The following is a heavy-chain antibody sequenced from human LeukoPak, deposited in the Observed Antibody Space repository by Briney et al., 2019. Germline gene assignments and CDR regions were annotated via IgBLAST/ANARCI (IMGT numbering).Heavy chain of an antibody. CDR2: INPNSGGT. CDR1: GYTFTGYY. D-gene: IGHD2-2*01. CDR3: AREDIVVVPAAPDYYYYYMDV. J-gene: IGHJ6*03. Sequence: ASVKVSCKASGYTFTGYYMHWVRQAPGQGLEWMGWINPNSGGTNYAQKLQGRVTMTTDTSTSTAYMELRSLRSDDTAVYYCAREDIVVVPAAPDYYYYYMDVWGKGTTVTISS. V-gene: IGHV1-2*02.